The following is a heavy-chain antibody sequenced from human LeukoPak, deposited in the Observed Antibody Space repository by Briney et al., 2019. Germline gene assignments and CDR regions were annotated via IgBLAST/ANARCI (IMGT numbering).Heavy chain of an antibody. V-gene: IGHV3-30*18. Sequence: GGSLRLSCAASGFTFSSYGMHWVRQAPGKGLEWVAVISYDGSNKYYADSVKGRFTISRDNPKNTLYLQMNSLRAEDTAVYYCAKDTKQMDIVVVPAAKAYYYYGMDVWGQGTTVTVSS. CDR1: GFTFSSYG. CDR2: ISYDGSNK. J-gene: IGHJ6*02. D-gene: IGHD2-2*03. CDR3: AKDTKQMDIVVVPAAKAYYYYGMDV.